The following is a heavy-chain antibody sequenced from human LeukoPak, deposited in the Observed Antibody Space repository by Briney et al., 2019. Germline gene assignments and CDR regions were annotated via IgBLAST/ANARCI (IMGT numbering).Heavy chain of an antibody. CDR3: ADDLWSSYYGHF. V-gene: IGHV3-23*01. CDR1: GFTFDDYG. J-gene: IGHJ4*02. CDR2: ISGSGTTT. D-gene: IGHD3-3*01. Sequence: PGGSLRLSCAASGFTFDDYGMSWVRQAPGKGLEWVSGISGSGTTTYYADSVKGRFTISRDNSKNTLYLQMNSLRAEDTAIYYCADDLWSSYYGHFWGQGTLVTVSS.